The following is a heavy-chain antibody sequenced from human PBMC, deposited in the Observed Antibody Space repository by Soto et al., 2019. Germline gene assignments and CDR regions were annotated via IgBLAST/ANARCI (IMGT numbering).Heavy chain of an antibody. D-gene: IGHD2-2*01. CDR2: ISSTSSYT. J-gene: IGHJ4*02. V-gene: IGHV3-11*06. CDR3: ARAILPAASTFDY. Sequence: GGSLRLSCAASGFTFSYYYMTWIRQSPGKGLEWISYISSTSSYTNYADSVKGRFTISRDNSKNSLYLQMNSLRAEDTAVYYCARAILPAASTFDYWGQGTLVTVSS. CDR1: GFTFSYYY.